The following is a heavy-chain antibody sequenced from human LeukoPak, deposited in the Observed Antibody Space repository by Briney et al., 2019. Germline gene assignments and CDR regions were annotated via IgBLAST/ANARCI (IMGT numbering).Heavy chain of an antibody. V-gene: IGHV1-69*13. CDR2: IIPIFGTA. J-gene: IGHJ3*02. CDR1: EGTFSTYG. Sequence: ASVKVSCKTSEGTFSTYGISWVRQAPGQGLEWMGGIIPIFGTANYAQKFQGRVTITADESTSTAYMELSSLRSEDTAVYYCARGRVFYDFLTGYCNRGDAFEIWGQGTMVTVSS. D-gene: IGHD3-9*01. CDR3: ARGRVFYDFLTGYCNRGDAFEI.